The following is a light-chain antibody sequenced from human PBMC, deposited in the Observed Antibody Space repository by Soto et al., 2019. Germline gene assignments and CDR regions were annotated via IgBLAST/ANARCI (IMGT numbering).Light chain of an antibody. Sequence: EVVLTQSPATLSLSPGERATLSCRASQSVSNYLAWYQQKPGQPPRLLIYNASNRTTGIPARFSGSGSGTDFTLTISSLEPEDFAVYYCQQRGDWPPITFGQGTRLEIK. CDR2: NAS. V-gene: IGKV3-11*01. CDR1: QSVSNY. CDR3: QQRGDWPPIT. J-gene: IGKJ5*01.